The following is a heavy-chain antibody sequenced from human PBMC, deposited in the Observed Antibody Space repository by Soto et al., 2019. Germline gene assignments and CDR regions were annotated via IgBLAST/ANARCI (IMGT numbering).Heavy chain of an antibody. CDR3: ARRDYYDSTGYFGD. V-gene: IGHV4-4*02. J-gene: IGHJ4*02. CDR2: VHRSGST. CDR1: GTSINSDKW. Sequence: QVQLQESGPGLVKPSGTLSLTCAVSGTSINSDKWWTWVRQSPGKGLEWIGEVHRSGSTNSNPSLKSRVTMSVDKSQNYFSRNLNSVTAADTAVYYCARRDYYDSTGYFGDWGQGSPVTVSS. D-gene: IGHD3-22*01.